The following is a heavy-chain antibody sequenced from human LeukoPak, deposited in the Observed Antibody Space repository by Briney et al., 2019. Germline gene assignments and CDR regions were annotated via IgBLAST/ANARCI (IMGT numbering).Heavy chain of an antibody. CDR2: ISWDGGST. J-gene: IGHJ6*02. CDR1: GFTFDDYT. CDR3: AKEAGPYGSGMYYGMDV. D-gene: IGHD3-10*01. V-gene: IGHV3-43*01. Sequence: PGGSLRLSCAASGFTFDDYTMHWVRQAPGKGLEWVSLISWDGGSTYYADSVKGRFTISRDNSKNSLYLQMNSLRTEDTALYYCAKEAGPYGSGMYYGMDVWGQGTTVTVSS.